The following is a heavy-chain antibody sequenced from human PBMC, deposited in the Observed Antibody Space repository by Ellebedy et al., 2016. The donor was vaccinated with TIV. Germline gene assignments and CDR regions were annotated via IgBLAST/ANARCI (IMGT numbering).Heavy chain of an antibody. Sequence: ASVKVSCKASGGTFSSYAISWVRQAPGQGLEWMGRIIPILGIANYAQKFQGRVTMTTDPSTSTAYMELRSLRSDDPAVYYCARASAGVVPYYFDYWGQGTLVTVSS. CDR3: ARASAGVVPYYFDY. J-gene: IGHJ4*02. CDR1: GGTFSSYA. V-gene: IGHV1-69*04. CDR2: IIPILGIA. D-gene: IGHD3-3*01.